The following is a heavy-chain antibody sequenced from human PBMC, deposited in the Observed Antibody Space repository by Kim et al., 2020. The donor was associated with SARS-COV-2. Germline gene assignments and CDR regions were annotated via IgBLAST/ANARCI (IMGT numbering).Heavy chain of an antibody. J-gene: IGHJ4*02. V-gene: IGHV7-4-1*02. CDR1: GYTFTNYP. CDR3: AREGLAATGSAF. Sequence: ASVKVSCKASGYTFTNYPMNWVRQAPGQGLEWMGWINTKTGSPTYAQGFTGRFVFSFDTSVTTTYLQISSLKAEDTAVYYCAREGLAATGSAFWGQGTMVTVSS. D-gene: IGHD6-13*01. CDR2: INTKTGSP.